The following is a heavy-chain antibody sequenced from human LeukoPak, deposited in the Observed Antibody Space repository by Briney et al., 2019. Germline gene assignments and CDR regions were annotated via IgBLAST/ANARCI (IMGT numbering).Heavy chain of an antibody. V-gene: IGHV4-61*05. CDR2: IYYSGST. Sequence: SETLSLTCTVSGGSISNSNYYWGWIRQPPGKGLEWIGYIYYSGSTNYNPSLKSRVTISVDTSKNQFSLKLSSVTAADTAVYYCARWGRLGYCSGGSCYAFDYWGQGTLVTVSS. J-gene: IGHJ4*02. CDR3: ARWGRLGYCSGGSCYAFDY. CDR1: GGSISNSNYY. D-gene: IGHD2-15*01.